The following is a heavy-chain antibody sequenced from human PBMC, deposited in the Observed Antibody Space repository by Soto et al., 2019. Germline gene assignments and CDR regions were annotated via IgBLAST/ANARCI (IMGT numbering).Heavy chain of an antibody. CDR2: IHSSGST. V-gene: IGHV4-4*07. Sequence: SETLSLTCTVSGASMDSYHWSWIRQPAGKGLEWIGHIHSSGSTNYNPSLKSRVTMSVDTSKNQFSLRLMSLTAADTAVYYCARDQGVAAAGITWFDPWGQGSLVTVSS. D-gene: IGHD6-13*01. CDR3: ARDQGVAAAGITWFDP. J-gene: IGHJ5*02. CDR1: GASMDSYH.